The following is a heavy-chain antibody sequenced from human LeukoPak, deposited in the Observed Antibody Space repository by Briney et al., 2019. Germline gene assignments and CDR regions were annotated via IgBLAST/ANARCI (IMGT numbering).Heavy chain of an antibody. CDR1: GYTFTSYY. CDR2: MNPNSGNT. J-gene: IGHJ6*02. V-gene: IGHV1-8*02. Sequence: GASVKVSCKASGYTFTSYYMHWVRQATGQGLEWMGWMNPNSGNTGYAQKFQGRVTMTRNTSISTAYMELSSLRSEDTAVYYCAREGNYGMDVWGQGTTVTVSS. D-gene: IGHD3-10*01. CDR3: AREGNYGMDV.